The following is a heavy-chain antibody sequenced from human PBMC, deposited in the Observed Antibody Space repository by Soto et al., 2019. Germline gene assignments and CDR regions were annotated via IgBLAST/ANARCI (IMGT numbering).Heavy chain of an antibody. D-gene: IGHD5-12*01. J-gene: IGHJ4*02. V-gene: IGHV3-23*01. Sequence: GGSLRLSCAASGLTFRSCAMSWVRQAPGMGLEWVSTISGGGGGTYYADSVKGRFTISRDNSKNTLYLQMNSLRAEDTAVYYCAKARGASTAYDFDYWGQGIPVTVSS. CDR2: ISGGGGGT. CDR3: AKARGASTAYDFDY. CDR1: GLTFRSCA.